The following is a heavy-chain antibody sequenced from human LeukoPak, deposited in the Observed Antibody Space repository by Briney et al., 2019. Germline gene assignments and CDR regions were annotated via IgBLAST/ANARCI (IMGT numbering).Heavy chain of an antibody. CDR2: IYNSGST. V-gene: IGHV4-61*01. D-gene: IGHD3-10*01. CDR3: ATDRQVYGSGEYYFDY. J-gene: IGHJ4*02. CDR1: GGSFSSRNYS. Sequence: SETLSLTCSVSGGSFSSRNYSWTWIRQPPGKGLEWIGYIYNSGSTKCNPSLKSRVTISVDTSKNQFSLKLSSVTAADTAVYYCATDRQVYGSGEYYFDYWGQGTLVSVSS.